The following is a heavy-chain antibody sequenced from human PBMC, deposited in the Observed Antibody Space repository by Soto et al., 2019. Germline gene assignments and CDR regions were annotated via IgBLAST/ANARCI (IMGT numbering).Heavy chain of an antibody. Sequence: QVQLVQSGAGVKKPGSSVKVSCKASGGTFSSYAISWVRQAPGQGLEWMGGIIPIFGTANYAQKFQGRVTITADESTSTAYMELSSLRSEDTAVYYCASTLSGSSWLRQAYYFDYWGQGTLVTVSS. CDR2: IIPIFGTA. J-gene: IGHJ4*02. CDR1: GGTFSSYA. D-gene: IGHD6-13*01. CDR3: ASTLSGSSWLRQAYYFDY. V-gene: IGHV1-69*01.